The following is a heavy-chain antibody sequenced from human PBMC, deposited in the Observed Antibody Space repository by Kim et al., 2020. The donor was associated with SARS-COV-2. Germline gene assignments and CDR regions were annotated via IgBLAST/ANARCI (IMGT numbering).Heavy chain of an antibody. CDR2: IFSDATT. V-gene: IGHV3-53*01. CDR1: GFSVSSKY. CDR3: ARGGLQSVDARGNYYYDG. J-gene: IGHJ6*01. D-gene: IGHD6-6*01. Sequence: GGSLRLSCAASGFSVSSKYMTGVRQAPGKGLEWVSVIFSDATTFYADSVKGRFIISRDTSKNTLDLHMKSLRVDDTAVDYCARGGLQSVDARGNYYYDG.